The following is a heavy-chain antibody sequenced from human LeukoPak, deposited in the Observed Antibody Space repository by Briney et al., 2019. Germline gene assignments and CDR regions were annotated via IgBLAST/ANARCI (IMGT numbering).Heavy chain of an antibody. D-gene: IGHD6-19*01. CDR3: ARWSRYSSGWYELDY. CDR2: IWHDGSNE. V-gene: IGHV3-33*01. CDR1: GFTFSAYG. Sequence: GGSLRLSCAASGFTFSAYGVHWVRQAPGKGLEWVALIWHDGSNEKYADSAKGRITISRDNSKNTLYLQMNSLRAEDTAVYYCARWSRYSSGWYELDYWGQGILVTVSS. J-gene: IGHJ4*02.